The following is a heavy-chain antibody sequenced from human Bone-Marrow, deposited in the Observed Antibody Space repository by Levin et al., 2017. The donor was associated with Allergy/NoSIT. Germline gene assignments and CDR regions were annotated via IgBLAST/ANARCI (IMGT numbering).Heavy chain of an antibody. CDR1: GFTFSRYA. CDR3: AKDHPSSGWPAFEY. D-gene: IGHD6-19*01. Sequence: GGSLRLSCAASGFTFSRYAMSWVRQAPGRGLEWVASVNNGGNAYYGGSVKGRFTVSRDNSKNTLDLQMNSLGDDDTDIYYCAKDHPSSGWPAFEYWGQGILVTVSS. V-gene: IGHV3-23*01. J-gene: IGHJ4*02. CDR2: VNNGGNA.